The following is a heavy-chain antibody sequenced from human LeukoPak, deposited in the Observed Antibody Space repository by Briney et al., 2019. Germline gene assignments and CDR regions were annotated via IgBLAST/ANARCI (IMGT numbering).Heavy chain of an antibody. V-gene: IGHV3-23*01. J-gene: IGHJ4*02. CDR3: AKDGTGTTLNY. CDR1: GFTINNYA. CDR2: ISSDGRT. Sequence: GGSLRLSCAASGFTINNYAMSWVRQAPGEGPEWVGAISSDGRTLYADSVKGRFTISRDSYRNTLFLQMNSLRAEDTAVYYCAKDGTGTTLNYWGQGTPVSVSS. D-gene: IGHD1-1*01.